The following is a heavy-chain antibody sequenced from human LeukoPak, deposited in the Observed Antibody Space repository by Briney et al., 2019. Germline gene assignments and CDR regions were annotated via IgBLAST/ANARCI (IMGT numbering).Heavy chain of an antibody. J-gene: IGHJ4*02. V-gene: IGHV4-39*07. CDR1: GGSISSSSYY. CDR3: ARRPVRAKGGSYRKYYFDY. D-gene: IGHD3-16*02. CDR2: INHSGST. Sequence: PSETLSLTCTVSGGSISSSSYYWGWIRQPPGKGLEWIGEINHSGSTNYNPSLKSRVTISVDTSKNQFSLKLSSVTAADTAVYYCARRPVRAKGGSYRKYYFDYWGQGTLVTVSS.